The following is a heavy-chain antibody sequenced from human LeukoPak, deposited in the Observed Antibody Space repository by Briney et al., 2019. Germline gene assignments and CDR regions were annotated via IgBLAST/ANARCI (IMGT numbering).Heavy chain of an antibody. J-gene: IGHJ4*02. D-gene: IGHD1-26*01. CDR2: ISAYNGNT. CDR3: ARDTYSGSYDSYFDY. Sequence: GASVKVSCKASGYTFTSYGISWVRQAPGQGLEWMGWISAYNGNTNYAQKLQGRVTMTTDTSTSTAYMELRSLRSDDTAVYYCARDTYSGSYDSYFDYWGQGTLVTVSS. CDR1: GYTFTSYG. V-gene: IGHV1-18*01.